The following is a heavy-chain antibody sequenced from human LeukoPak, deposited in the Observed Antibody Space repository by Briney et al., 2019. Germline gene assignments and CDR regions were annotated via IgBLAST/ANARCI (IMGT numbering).Heavy chain of an antibody. CDR1: GFTFSSHA. J-gene: IGHJ1*01. D-gene: IGHD3-9*01. Sequence: GGSLRLSCAASGFTFSSHAMHWVRQALGKGLEWVSLISYDGSNKYYVDSVKGRFTISRDNSKNTLYLQMNSLRAEDTAVYYCAKDLLGLTLTGYQRAEYFQHWGQGTLVTVSS. V-gene: IGHV3-30-3*01. CDR3: AKDLLGLTLTGYQRAEYFQH. CDR2: ISYDGSNK.